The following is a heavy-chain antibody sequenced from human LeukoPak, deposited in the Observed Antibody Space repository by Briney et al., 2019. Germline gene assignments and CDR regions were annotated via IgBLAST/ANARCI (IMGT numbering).Heavy chain of an antibody. D-gene: IGHD6-19*01. J-gene: IGHJ4*02. CDR2: IRYDGSNK. Sequence: GGSLRLSCAASGFTFSSYGMHWVRQAPGKGLEWVAFIRYDGSNKYYADSVKGRSNISRDNSKNTLYLQMNSLRAEDTAVYYCAKGRKVYSSGWYDYWGQGTLVTVSS. V-gene: IGHV3-30*02. CDR3: AKGRKVYSSGWYDY. CDR1: GFTFSSYG.